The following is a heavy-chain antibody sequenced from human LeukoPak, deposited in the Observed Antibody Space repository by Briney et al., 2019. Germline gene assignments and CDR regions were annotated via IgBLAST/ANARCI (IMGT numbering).Heavy chain of an antibody. Sequence: GGSLRLSCAASGFTFSSYAMSWVRQAPGKGLEWVSAISGSGCSTYYADSVKRRFTISRDNSKNTLYLQMNSPRAEDTAVYYCARTMVQGGIITSYFVYWGQGTLVTVSS. CDR1: GFTFSSYA. J-gene: IGHJ4*02. CDR2: ISGSGCST. V-gene: IGHV3-23*01. D-gene: IGHD3-10*01. CDR3: ARTMVQGGIITSYFVY.